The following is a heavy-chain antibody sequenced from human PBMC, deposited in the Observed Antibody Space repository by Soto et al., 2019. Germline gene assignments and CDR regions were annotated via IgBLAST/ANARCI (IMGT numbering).Heavy chain of an antibody. CDR1: GFTFSSYA. J-gene: IGHJ6*02. Sequence: GGSLRLSCAASGFTFSSYAMSWVRQAPGKGLEWVSAISGSGGSTYHADSVKGRFTISRDNSKNTLYLQMNSLRAEDTAVYYCAKDLGGTTSFYYYYYGMDVWGQGTTVTVSS. CDR3: AKDLGGTTSFYYYYYGMDV. CDR2: ISGSGGST. V-gene: IGHV3-23*01. D-gene: IGHD1-7*01.